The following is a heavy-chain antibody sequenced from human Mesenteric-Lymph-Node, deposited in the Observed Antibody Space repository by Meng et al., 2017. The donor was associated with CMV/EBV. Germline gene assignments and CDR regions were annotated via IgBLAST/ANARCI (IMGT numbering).Heavy chain of an antibody. J-gene: IGHJ4*02. CDR2: IFHSGST. V-gene: IGHV4-4*02. CDR1: GGAIRSHNW. D-gene: IGHD3/OR15-3a*01. CDR3: SSRWTGYYVY. Sequence: LTCAVSGGAIRSHNWWSWVRQPPGKGLGWMGEIFHSGSTNYNPSLKSRVTISVDKSKNHFSLQLSSVTAADTAIYYCSSRWTGYYVYWGQGTLVTVSS.